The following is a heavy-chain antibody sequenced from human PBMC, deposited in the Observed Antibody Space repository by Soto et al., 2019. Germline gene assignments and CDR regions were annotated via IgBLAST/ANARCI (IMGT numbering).Heavy chain of an antibody. CDR2: VYYSGST. J-gene: IGHJ4*02. V-gene: IGHV4-59*01. CDR3: TREQTSTVVTQ. CDR1: GGSMSNYY. D-gene: IGHD4-17*01. Sequence: SETLSLTCTVSGGSMSNYYWSWIRQPPGKGLEWIGCVYYSGSTNYNPSLESRVTISVDTSKNQFSLKLSSVTAADTAVYYCTREQTSTVVTQWGQGTLVTVS.